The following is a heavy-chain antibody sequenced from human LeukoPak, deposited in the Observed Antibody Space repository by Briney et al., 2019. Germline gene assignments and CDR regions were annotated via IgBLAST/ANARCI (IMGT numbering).Heavy chain of an antibody. V-gene: IGHV1-69*05. CDR1: GGTFSSYA. CDR3: ARDHGYCSSTSCYPYY. CDR2: IIPIFGTA. D-gene: IGHD2-2*01. Sequence: SVKVSCKASGGTFSSYAISWVRQAPGQGLEWMGGIIPIFGTANYAQKFQGRVTITTDESTSTAYVELSSLRSEDTAVYYCARDHGYCSSTSCYPYYWGQGTLVTVSS. J-gene: IGHJ4*02.